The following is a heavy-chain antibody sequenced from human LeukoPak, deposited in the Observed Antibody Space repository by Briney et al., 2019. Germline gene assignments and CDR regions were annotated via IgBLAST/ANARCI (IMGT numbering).Heavy chain of an antibody. CDR2: MYTSGST. V-gene: IGHV4-4*07. Sequence: SETLSLTCTVSGGSISSYYWSWIRQPAGKGLEWIGRMYTSGSTNYNPSLKSRVTMSVDTSKSQFSLKLSSVTAADTAVYDCARDSDILTGRYYYMDVWGKGTTVTVSS. CDR3: ARDSDILTGRYYYMDV. CDR1: GGSISSYY. J-gene: IGHJ6*03. D-gene: IGHD3-9*01.